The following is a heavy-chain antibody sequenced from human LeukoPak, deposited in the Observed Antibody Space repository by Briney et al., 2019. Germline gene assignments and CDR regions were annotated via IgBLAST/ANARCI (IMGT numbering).Heavy chain of an antibody. CDR1: GFTVSNNY. Sequence: PGGSLRLSCAASGFTVSNNYMSWVRQTPGKGLEWVSVIYSGGTTYYAESVKGRFTISRDNSKNTLYLQMNSLRAEDTAVYYCARGPYAYGDSPPGFDYWGQGTLVTVSS. CDR2: IYSGGTT. J-gene: IGHJ4*02. V-gene: IGHV3-53*01. CDR3: ARGPYAYGDSPPGFDY. D-gene: IGHD4-17*01.